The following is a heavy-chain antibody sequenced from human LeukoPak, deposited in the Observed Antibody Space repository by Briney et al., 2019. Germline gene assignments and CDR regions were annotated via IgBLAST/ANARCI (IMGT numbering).Heavy chain of an antibody. CDR2: VSSTSNYI. Sequence: GGSLRLSCAASGFTFDYYTMNWVRQAPGKGLEWVASVSSTSNYIYYGDSVWGRFTISRDNAKNSLYLQMNSLRAEDTAVYYCAELGITMIGGVWGQGTLVTVSS. CDR1: GFTFDYYT. V-gene: IGHV3-21*01. CDR3: AELGITMIGGV. J-gene: IGHJ4*02. D-gene: IGHD3-10*02.